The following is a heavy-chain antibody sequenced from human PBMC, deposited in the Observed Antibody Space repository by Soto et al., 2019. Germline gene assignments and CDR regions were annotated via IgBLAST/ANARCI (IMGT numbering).Heavy chain of an antibody. D-gene: IGHD2-2*01. J-gene: IGHJ6*02. CDR3: ARVYCSSTSCFYYYYGMDV. CDR1: GYSFTNYW. Sequence: GESLKISCKASGYSFTNYWIGWVRQMPGKGLEWMGIIYPGDSDTRYSPSFQGQVTISADKSISTAYLQWSSLKASDTAMYFCARVYCSSTSCFYYYYGMDVWGQGTTVTVSS. CDR2: IYPGDSDT. V-gene: IGHV5-51*01.